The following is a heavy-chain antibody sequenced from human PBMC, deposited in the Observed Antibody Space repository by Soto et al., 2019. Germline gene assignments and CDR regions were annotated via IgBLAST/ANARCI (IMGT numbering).Heavy chain of an antibody. Sequence: SVKVSCKASGGTFSSYAISWVRQAPGQGLEWMGWIIPINGTANYAQKLQGRVTMTTDESTSTAYMELRSLRSDDTAVYYCGRDQRRGYRYGMDVWGQGTTVTVSS. CDR1: GGTFSSYA. CDR3: GRDQRRGYRYGMDV. D-gene: IGHD5-18*01. CDR2: IIPINGTA. J-gene: IGHJ6*02. V-gene: IGHV1-69*05.